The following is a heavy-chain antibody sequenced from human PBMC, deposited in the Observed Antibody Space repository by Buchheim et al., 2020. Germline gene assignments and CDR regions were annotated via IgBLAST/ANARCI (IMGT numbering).Heavy chain of an antibody. CDR3: ARELYSSSWWNWFDP. CDR2: INPNSGGT. CDR1: GYTFTGYY. Sequence: QVQLVQSGAEVKKPGASVKVSCKASGYTFTGYYMHWVRQAPGQGLEWMGWINPNSGGTNYAQKFQGWVTMTRDTSISTAYMELGRLGSDDTAVYYCARELYSSSWWNWFDPWGQGTL. V-gene: IGHV1-2*04. J-gene: IGHJ5*02. D-gene: IGHD6-13*01.